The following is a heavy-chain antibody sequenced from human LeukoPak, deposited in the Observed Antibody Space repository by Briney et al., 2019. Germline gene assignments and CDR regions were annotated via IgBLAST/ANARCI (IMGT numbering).Heavy chain of an antibody. J-gene: IGHJ4*02. CDR1: GFTFSSYW. V-gene: IGHV3-74*01. CDR2: INSDGSST. Sequence: PGGSLRLSCAASGFTFSSYWMHWVRQAPGKGLVWVSRINSDGSSTSYADSVKGRFTISRDNAKNTLYLQVNSLRAEDTAVYYCARDGIITSFDYWGQGTLVTVSS. CDR3: ARDGIITSFDY. D-gene: IGHD3-22*01.